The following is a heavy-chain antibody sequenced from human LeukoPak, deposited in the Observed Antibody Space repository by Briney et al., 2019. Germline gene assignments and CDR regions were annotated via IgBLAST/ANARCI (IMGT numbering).Heavy chain of an antibody. CDR3: ARGGLDESFQY. J-gene: IGHJ1*01. Sequence: GGSLRLSCAASGFTFSSYEMNWVRQAPGEGLEWVSYITSSGSAIYYADSVKGRFTISRDNSKNTLYLQMNSLSAEDTAVYYCARGGLDESFQYWGQGTLVTVST. D-gene: IGHD6-25*01. V-gene: IGHV3-48*03. CDR1: GFTFSSYE. CDR2: ITSSGSAI.